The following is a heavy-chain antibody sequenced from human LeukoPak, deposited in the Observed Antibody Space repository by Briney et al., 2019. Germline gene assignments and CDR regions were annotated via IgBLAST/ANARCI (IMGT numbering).Heavy chain of an antibody. CDR1: GYTFTSYH. Sequence: ASVKVSCKASGYTFTSYHITWVRQAPGQGLEWMGWINPNSGGTNYAQKFQGRVTMTRDTSISTAYMELSRLRSDDAAIYYCARDGDRYGSGCYDYWGQGTLVTVSS. V-gene: IGHV1-2*02. CDR3: ARDGDRYGSGCYDY. D-gene: IGHD6-19*01. CDR2: INPNSGGT. J-gene: IGHJ4*02.